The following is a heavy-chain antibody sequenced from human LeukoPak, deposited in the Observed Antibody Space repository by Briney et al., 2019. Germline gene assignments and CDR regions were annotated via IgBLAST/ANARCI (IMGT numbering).Heavy chain of an antibody. CDR2: IYHSGST. J-gene: IGHJ4*02. V-gene: IGHV4-38-2*02. D-gene: IGHD4-17*01. Sequence: PSETLSLTCTVSGYSISSGYYWGWIRQPPGKGLEWIGSIYHSGSTYYNPSLKSRVTISVDTSKNQFSLNLSSVSAADTAVYYCARGPDYGDSTLLDYWGQGTLVTVSS. CDR1: GYSISSGYY. CDR3: ARGPDYGDSTLLDY.